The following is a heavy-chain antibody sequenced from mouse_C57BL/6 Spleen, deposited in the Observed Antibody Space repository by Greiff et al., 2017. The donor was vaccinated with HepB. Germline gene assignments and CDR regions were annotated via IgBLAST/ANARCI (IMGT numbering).Heavy chain of an antibody. CDR3: ARSSAVVALDY. V-gene: IGHV1-26*01. CDR1: GYTFTDYY. J-gene: IGHJ2*01. D-gene: IGHD1-1*01. CDR2: INPNNGGT. Sequence: EVQLQQSGPELVKPGASVKISCKASGYTFTDYYMNWVKQSHGKSLEWIGDINPNNGGTSYNQKFKGKATLTVDKSSSTAYMELRSLTSEDSAVYYCARSSAVVALDYWGQGTTRTVSS.